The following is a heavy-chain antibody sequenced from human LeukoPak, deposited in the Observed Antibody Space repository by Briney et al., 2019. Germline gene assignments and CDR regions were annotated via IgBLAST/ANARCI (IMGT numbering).Heavy chain of an antibody. CDR1: GGSFSGYY. V-gene: IGHV4-34*01. Sequence: SETLSLTCAVYGGSFSGYYWSWIRQPPGKGLEWIGEINHSGSTNYNPSLKSRVTISVDTSKNQFSLKLSSVTAADTAVYYCARGRRRRGIVVVITPGYFDLWGRGTLVTVSS. CDR2: INHSGST. D-gene: IGHD3-22*01. CDR3: ARGRRRRGIVVVITPGYFDL. J-gene: IGHJ2*01.